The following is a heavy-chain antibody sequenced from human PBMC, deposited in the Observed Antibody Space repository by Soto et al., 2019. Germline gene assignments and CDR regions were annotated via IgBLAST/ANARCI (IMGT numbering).Heavy chain of an antibody. CDR2: IKQDGSEK. CDR1: GLTFSSSW. J-gene: IGHJ4*02. V-gene: IGHV3-7*01. Sequence: EVQLVESGGGLVQPGGSLRLSCAASGLTFSSSWMSWARQAPGKGLEWVANIKQDGSEKYYLDSVKGRFTISRDNAKNSLYLQMNSLRAEDTAVYYCARDLGDQTLDYWGQGTLVSVSS. CDR3: ARDLGDQTLDY.